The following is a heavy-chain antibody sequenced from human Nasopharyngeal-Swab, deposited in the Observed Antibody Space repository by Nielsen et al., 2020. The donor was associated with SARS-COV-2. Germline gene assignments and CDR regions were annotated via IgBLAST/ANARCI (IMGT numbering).Heavy chain of an antibody. V-gene: IGHV1-24*01. CDR2: FDPEDGET. D-gene: IGHD2-2*02. CDR1: GYTLTELS. J-gene: IGHJ4*02. CDR3: ATAARYCSSTSCYTFSY. Sequence: ASVKVSCKVSGYTLTELSMHWVRQARGKGLEWMGGFDPEDGETIYAQKFQGRVTMTEDTSTDTAYMELSSLRSEDTAVYYCATAARYCSSTSCYTFSYWGQGTLVTVSS.